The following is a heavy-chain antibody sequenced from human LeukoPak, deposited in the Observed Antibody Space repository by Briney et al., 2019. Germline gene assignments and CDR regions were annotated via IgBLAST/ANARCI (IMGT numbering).Heavy chain of an antibody. CDR1: GFTFSSYG. CDR3: AKDRDDILTGYYTLDY. D-gene: IGHD3-9*01. J-gene: IGHJ4*02. Sequence: GGSLRLSCAASGFTFSSYGMHWVRQAPGKGLEWVAVISYDGSNKYYADSVKGRFTISRDNSKNTLYLQMNSLRAEDTAVYYCAKDRDDILTGYYTLDYRGQGTLVTVSS. CDR2: ISYDGSNK. V-gene: IGHV3-30*18.